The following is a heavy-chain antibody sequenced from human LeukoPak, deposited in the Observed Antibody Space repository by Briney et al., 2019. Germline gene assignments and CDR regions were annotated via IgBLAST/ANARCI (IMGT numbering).Heavy chain of an antibody. CDR3: ARVLNYYDSTGYYFSY. Sequence: GRPLRLSFAASGLSFSYYAMHRVRQAPGKGLDWVAVISYDGSIKYYADSVKGRFTISRDNSKNTLYLQMNSLRAEDTAVYYCARVLNYYDSTGYYFSYWGQGTLVTVSS. CDR2: ISYDGSIK. J-gene: IGHJ4*02. D-gene: IGHD3-22*01. V-gene: IGHV3-30-3*01. CDR1: GLSFSYYA.